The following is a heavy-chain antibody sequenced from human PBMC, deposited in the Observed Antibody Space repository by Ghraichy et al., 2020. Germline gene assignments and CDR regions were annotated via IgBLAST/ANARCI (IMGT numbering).Heavy chain of an antibody. V-gene: IGHV4-59*01. CDR3: ARGDGYKPPFDL. Sequence: SETLSLTCTVSGGSISSYYWSWIRQPPGKGLEWIGYIYYSGSTNYNPSLKSRVTISVDTSKNQFSLKLSSVTAADTAVYYCARGDGYKPPFDLWGRGTLVTVSS. CDR2: IYYSGST. CDR1: GGSISSYY. J-gene: IGHJ2*01. D-gene: IGHD5-24*01.